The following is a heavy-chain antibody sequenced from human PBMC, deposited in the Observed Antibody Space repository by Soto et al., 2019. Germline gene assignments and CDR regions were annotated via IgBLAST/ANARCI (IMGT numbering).Heavy chain of an antibody. CDR3: ARESSNTSSSNPGYFDY. J-gene: IGHJ4*02. Sequence: GVSLRLSCAASGFTFSSYEMNWVRQAPGKGLEWVSYISSIYTTAYYADSVKGRFTISRDNTKNSLYLQMNSLRAEDTAVYYCARESSNTSSSNPGYFDYWGQGTLVTVSS. CDR1: GFTFSSYE. D-gene: IGHD2-2*01. CDR2: ISSIYTTA. V-gene: IGHV3-48*03.